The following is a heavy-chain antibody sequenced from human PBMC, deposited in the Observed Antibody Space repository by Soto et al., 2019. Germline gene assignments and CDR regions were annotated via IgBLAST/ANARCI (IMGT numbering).Heavy chain of an antibody. J-gene: IGHJ4*02. CDR1: GFTFSSYS. D-gene: IGHD6-19*01. CDR2: ISSSSSYI. V-gene: IGHV3-21*01. Sequence: EVQLVESGGGLVKPGGSLRLSCAASGFTFSSYSMNCVRQAPGKGLEWVSSISSSSSYIYYADSVKGRFTISRDNAKNSLYLQMNSLRAEDTAVYYCARGSGDSSGCVYCDYWGQGTLVTVSS. CDR3: ARGSGDSSGCVYCDY.